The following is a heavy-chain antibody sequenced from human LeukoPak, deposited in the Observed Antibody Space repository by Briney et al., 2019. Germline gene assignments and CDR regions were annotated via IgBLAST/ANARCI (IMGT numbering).Heavy chain of an antibody. V-gene: IGHV1-2*02. CDR1: GYTFTAYS. CDR3: ARDLDYYGSGSFFNI. CDR2: INPNSGGT. J-gene: IGHJ3*02. Sequence: ASVKVSCKASGYTFTAYSMHWVRQAPGQGLEWMGWINPNSGGTNYAQKFQGRVTMTRDTSITTAYMELSRLRSDDTAVYYCARDLDYYGSGSFFNIWGQGTMVTVPS. D-gene: IGHD3-10*01.